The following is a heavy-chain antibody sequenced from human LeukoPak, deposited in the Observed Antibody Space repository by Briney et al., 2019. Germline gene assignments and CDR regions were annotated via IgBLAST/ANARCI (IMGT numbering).Heavy chain of an antibody. CDR3: AKSSFRAEYNGTDV. D-gene: IGHD2/OR15-2a*01. J-gene: IGHJ6*02. CDR2: ISGSGGST. V-gene: IGHV3-23*01. CDR1: GLSFSSYA. Sequence: GGSLRLSCAASGLSFSSYAMSWVRQAPGKGLEWVSAISGSGGSTYYADSVKGRFTISRDNSKNPLYLQMNSLRAEDTAVYYCAKSSFRAEYNGTDVWGQGTTVTVSS.